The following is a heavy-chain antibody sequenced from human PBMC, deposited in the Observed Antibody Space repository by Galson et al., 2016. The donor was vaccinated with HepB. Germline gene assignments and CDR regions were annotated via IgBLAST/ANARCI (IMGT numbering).Heavy chain of an antibody. CDR3: ANSRQSDISCYYCCDS. D-gene: IGHD3-22*01. V-gene: IGHV3-74*01. J-gene: IGHJ4*02. CDR2: INTKGTET. Sequence: SLRLSCAASGFTFRSHWMHWVRQVPGKGLEWVSRINTKGTETTYGDSVKGRFVISRDNAENTLYLQMNSLRVEDTAVYFCANSRQSDISCYYCCDSWGQGTLVTVSS. CDR1: GFTFRSHW.